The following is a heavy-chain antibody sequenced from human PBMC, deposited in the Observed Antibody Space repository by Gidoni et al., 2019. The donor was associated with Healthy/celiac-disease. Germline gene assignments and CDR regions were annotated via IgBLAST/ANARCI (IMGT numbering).Heavy chain of an antibody. V-gene: IGHV4-59*01. D-gene: IGHD5-18*01. CDR1: GGSISSYY. J-gene: IGHJ6*03. CDR2: IYYSGST. CDR3: ARGEEGYSTGYYYYYMDV. Sequence: PGLVKPSETLSLTCTVSGGSISSYYWSWIRQPPGKGLEWIGYIYYSGSTNYNPSLKSRVTISVDTSKNQFSLKLSSVTAADTAVYYCARGEEGYSTGYYYYYMDVWGKGTTVTVSS.